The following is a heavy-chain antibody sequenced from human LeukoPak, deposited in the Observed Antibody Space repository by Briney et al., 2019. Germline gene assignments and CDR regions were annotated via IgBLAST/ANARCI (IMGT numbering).Heavy chain of an antibody. CDR1: GGSISSHY. CDR2: IYYSGST. D-gene: IGHD6-6*01. CDR3: ASSSSRGFGGLD. J-gene: IGHJ4*02. V-gene: IGHV4-59*11. Sequence: SETLSLTCTVSGGSISSHYWRWIRQPPGKGLEWIAYIYYSGSTNYNPSLKSRVTISVDTSKHQFPLKLSSVTAADTAVYYCASSSSRGFGGLDWGQGTLVTVSS.